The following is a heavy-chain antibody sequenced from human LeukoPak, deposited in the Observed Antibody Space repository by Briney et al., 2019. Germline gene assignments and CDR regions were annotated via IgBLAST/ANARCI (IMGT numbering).Heavy chain of an antibody. J-gene: IGHJ4*02. CDR1: GFTFTSYW. CDR2: IKHDGSKE. Sequence: PGGSLRLSCAASGFTFTSYWMSWVRQAPGKGLEWVANIKHDGSKEYYVDSVKGRFTISRDNAKNSLYLQMNSLRAEDTAVYYCAKTQSSSWYYFDYWGQGTLVTVSS. D-gene: IGHD6-13*01. V-gene: IGHV3-7*02. CDR3: AKTQSSSWYYFDY.